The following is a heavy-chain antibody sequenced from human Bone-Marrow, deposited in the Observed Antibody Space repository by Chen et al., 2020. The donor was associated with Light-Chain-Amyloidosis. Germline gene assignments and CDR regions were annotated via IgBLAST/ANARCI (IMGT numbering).Heavy chain of an antibody. CDR3: ARSQSGIYDY. D-gene: IGHD1-1*01. J-gene: IGHJ4*02. Sequence: EVLLVESGGGVVQPGGSLRLSCAASGFTFSSYWTHWVRQAPGKGLVWVSRINGDGSATNYPDFVKGRFTISRDNAKNTLYLQMNSLRAEDTAVYYCARSQSGIYDYWGQGTLVTVSS. CDR1: GFTFSSYW. V-gene: IGHV3-74*02. CDR2: INGDGSAT.